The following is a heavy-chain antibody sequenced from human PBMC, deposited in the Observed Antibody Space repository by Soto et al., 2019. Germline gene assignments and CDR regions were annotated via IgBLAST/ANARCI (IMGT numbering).Heavy chain of an antibody. CDR1: GGSISSYY. Sequence: TSETLSLTCTVSGGSISSYYWSWIRQPPGKGLEWIGYIYYSGSTNYNPSLKSRVTISVDTSKNQFSLKLSSVTAADTAVYYCARVFPGDYRDYYYYYMDVWGKGTTVTVSS. CDR3: ARVFPGDYRDYYYYYMDV. V-gene: IGHV4-59*01. D-gene: IGHD3-16*01. J-gene: IGHJ6*03. CDR2: IYYSGST.